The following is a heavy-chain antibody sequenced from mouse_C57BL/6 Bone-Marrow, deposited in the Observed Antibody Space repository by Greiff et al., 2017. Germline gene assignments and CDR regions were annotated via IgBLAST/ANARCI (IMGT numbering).Heavy chain of an antibody. D-gene: IGHD3-3*01. V-gene: IGHV1-81*01. J-gene: IGHJ3*01. CDR1: GYTFTSDG. CDR2: IYPRSGTT. Sequence: QVQLQQSGAELARPWASVKLACKASGYTFTSDGISWVQQRTGQGLEWIGEIYPRSGTTYYNEKFKGKATLTADKSSSTAYMELRSLTSEESAVYFCARGRAMLGVATWLAYWGQGTLVTVSA. CDR3: ARGRAMLGVATWLAY.